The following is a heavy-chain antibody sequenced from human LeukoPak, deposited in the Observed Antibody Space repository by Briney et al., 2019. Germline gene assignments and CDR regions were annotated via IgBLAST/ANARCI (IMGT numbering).Heavy chain of an antibody. CDR2: ISAYNGNT. CDR3: ARGDYYDSSGYFVY. CDR1: GYTFTSYG. D-gene: IGHD3-22*01. Sequence: GASVKVSCKASGYTFTSYGISWVRQAPGQGLEWMGWISAYNGNTNYAQKLQGRVTMTTDTSTSTAYMELRSLRSDDTAVYYCARGDYYDSSGYFVYWGQGALVTVSS. J-gene: IGHJ4*02. V-gene: IGHV1-18*01.